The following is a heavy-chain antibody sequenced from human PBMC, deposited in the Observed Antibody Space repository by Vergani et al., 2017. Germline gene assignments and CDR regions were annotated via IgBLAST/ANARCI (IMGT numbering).Heavy chain of an antibody. CDR1: GYTFTSYD. J-gene: IGHJ4*02. D-gene: IGHD5-12*01. Sequence: QVQLVQSGAEVKKPGASVKVSCKASGYTFTSYDINWVRQATGQGLEWMGWMNTNSGNTGYAQKFQGRVPMTRNTSISTAYMELSSLRSEDTAVYYGARGVSKFVATIWVYWGQGTLVTVSS. CDR3: ARGVSKFVATIWVY. CDR2: MNTNSGNT. V-gene: IGHV1-8*01.